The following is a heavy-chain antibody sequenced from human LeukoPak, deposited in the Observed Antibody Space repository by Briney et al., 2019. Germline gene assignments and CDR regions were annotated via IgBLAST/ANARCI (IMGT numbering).Heavy chain of an antibody. CDR2: IYPDDSNT. D-gene: IGHD6-13*01. Sequence: GESLKISCQGSGYDFPIYWIGWVRQMPGQGLEWMGIIYPDDSNTIYGPSFQGQVTISADKSINTAYLEWSSLKASDTAIYYCARQGAAGKYYYYYMDVWGKGTTVTVSS. CDR3: ARQGAAGKYYYYYMDV. CDR1: GYDFPIYW. J-gene: IGHJ6*03. V-gene: IGHV5-51*01.